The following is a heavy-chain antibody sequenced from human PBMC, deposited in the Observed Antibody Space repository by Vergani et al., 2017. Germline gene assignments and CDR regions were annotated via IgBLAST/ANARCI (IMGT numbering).Heavy chain of an antibody. CDR2: ISAYNGNP. CDR1: GYTFTSYG. CDR3: ARAPESPAAIVWSGWFDP. V-gene: IGHV1-18*01. D-gene: IGHD2-2*01. Sequence: QVQLVQSGAEVKKPGASVKVSCKASGYTFTSYGISWVRQAPGQGLEWMGWISAYNGNPNYAQKLQGRVTMTTDTSTSTAYMELRSLRSDDTAVYYCARAPESPAAIVWSGWFDPWGQGALVTVSS. J-gene: IGHJ5*02.